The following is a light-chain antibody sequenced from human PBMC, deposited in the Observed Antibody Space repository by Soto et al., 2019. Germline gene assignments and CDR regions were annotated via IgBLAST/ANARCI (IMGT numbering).Light chain of an antibody. Sequence: DIKMTQSPSSLSASVGDRVPITCRASQSISNYLSWYQQKPGKAPKIMIYAASTLHGGVPSRFTGSGSGTDFTLTITSLQPEDFATYYCQQSYTIPTTFGQGTRLEIK. CDR1: QSISNY. J-gene: IGKJ5*01. CDR2: AAS. CDR3: QQSYTIPTT. V-gene: IGKV1-39*01.